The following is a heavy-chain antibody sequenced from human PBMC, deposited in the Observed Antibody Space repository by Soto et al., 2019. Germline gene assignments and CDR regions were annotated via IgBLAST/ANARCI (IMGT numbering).Heavy chain of an antibody. Sequence: SETLSLTCTVSGGSTSSASYYWGWVRQPPGKGLEWIGSTHYRGSAYYNPSLYSRITTSVDTSKNQFSLRLSSVTAADTAVYYCVRHNAAAGTNWPNYYFDYWGQGTLVTVSS. CDR2: THYRGSA. CDR3: VRHNAAAGTNWPNYYFDY. J-gene: IGHJ4*02. CDR1: GGSTSSASYY. V-gene: IGHV4-39*01. D-gene: IGHD6-13*01.